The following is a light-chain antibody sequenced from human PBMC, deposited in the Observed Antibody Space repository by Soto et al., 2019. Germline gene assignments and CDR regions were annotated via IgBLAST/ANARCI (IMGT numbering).Light chain of an antibody. J-gene: IGKJ1*01. Sequence: DMQMTQSPSTLYGYVGDRGGISCSDSKTIRSWLQWYQQKPGKAPKLWICEASRLESGVPSLFSGSGSGTEFTLTISSLQRDDVATAYCQQYTSYPVTFGQGTKVDIK. CDR3: QQYTSYPVT. V-gene: IGKV1-5*03. CDR2: EAS. CDR1: KTIRSW.